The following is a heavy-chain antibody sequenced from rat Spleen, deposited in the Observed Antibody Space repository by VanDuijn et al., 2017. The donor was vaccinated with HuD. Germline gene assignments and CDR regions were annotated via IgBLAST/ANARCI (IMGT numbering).Heavy chain of an antibody. CDR2: ISTSGGTT. J-gene: IGHJ3*01. V-gene: IGHV5-25*01. CDR1: GFTFSDYD. Sequence: EVELVESGGGLVQPGRSMKLSCAASGFTFSDYDMAWVRQAPTKGLEWVTSISTSGGTTYYRDSVKGRFTISRDNARSTLYLQMDSLRSEDTATYYCTRLYYSNWFAYWGQGTLVAVSS. CDR3: TRLYYSNWFAY. D-gene: IGHD1-1*01.